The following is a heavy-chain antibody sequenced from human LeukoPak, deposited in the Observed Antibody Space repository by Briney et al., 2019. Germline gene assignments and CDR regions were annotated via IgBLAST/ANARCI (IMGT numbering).Heavy chain of an antibody. V-gene: IGHV3-11*01. J-gene: IGHJ4*02. CDR3: ARAVTTHYFDY. Sequence: GRSLRLSCAASGFTFSDYYMSWIRQAPGKGLEWVSYISSSGSTIYYADSVKGRFTISRDNAKNSLYLQMNSLRAEDTAVYFCARAVTTHYFDYWGQGTLVTVSS. D-gene: IGHD4-17*01. CDR1: GFTFSDYY. CDR2: ISSSGSTI.